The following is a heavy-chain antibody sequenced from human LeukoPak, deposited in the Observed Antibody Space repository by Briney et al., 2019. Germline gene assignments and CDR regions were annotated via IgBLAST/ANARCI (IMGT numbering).Heavy chain of an antibody. V-gene: IGHV3-15*01. CDR2: MQNTGSGWTS. CDR3: KWEQHTHYGLDF. CDR1: GFTFRDAW. Sequence: GESLRLSCAASGFTFRDAWMSWVRQAPGKGLEWVGRMQNTGSGWTSDYAAPVKGRFTISRDDSKSTLYLHMNSLKTEDTAVYYCKWEQHTHYGLDFWGQGATVTVSS. D-gene: IGHD1-26*01. J-gene: IGHJ6*02.